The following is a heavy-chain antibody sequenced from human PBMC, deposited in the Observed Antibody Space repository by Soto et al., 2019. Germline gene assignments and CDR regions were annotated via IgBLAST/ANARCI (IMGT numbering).Heavy chain of an antibody. CDR2: IIPIFGTA. J-gene: IGHJ6*02. CDR3: ARDQSGQWLGTPYYYYGMDV. V-gene: IGHV1-69*13. CDR1: GGTFSSYA. D-gene: IGHD6-19*01. Sequence: SVKVSCKASGGTFSSYAISWVRQAPGQGLEWMGGIIPIFGTANYAQKFQGRVTITADESTSTAYMELSSLRSEDTAVYYCARDQSGQWLGTPYYYYGMDVWGQGTTVTVSS.